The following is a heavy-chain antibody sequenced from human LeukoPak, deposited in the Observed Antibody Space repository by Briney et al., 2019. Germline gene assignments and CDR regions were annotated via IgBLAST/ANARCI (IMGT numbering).Heavy chain of an antibody. CDR2: IKSKTDGGTT. CDR1: GFTFSDYS. CDR3: ATDLTSLRCGGHCTFDY. J-gene: IGHJ4*02. Sequence: GGSLRLSCAASGFTFSDYSMNWVRQAPGKGLEWVGRIKSKTDGGTTDYAAPVKGRFTISRDDSKNTLYLQMDSLKTEDTAVYYCATDLTSLRCGGHCTFDYWGQGNLVTVSS. D-gene: IGHD2-21*01. V-gene: IGHV3-15*01.